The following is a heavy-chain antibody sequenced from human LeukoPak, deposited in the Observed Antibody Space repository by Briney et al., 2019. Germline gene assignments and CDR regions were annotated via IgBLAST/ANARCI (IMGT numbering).Heavy chain of an antibody. CDR3: ARLSITISGFDY. V-gene: IGHV4-39*01. CDR1: GGSINSSRYY. Sequence: SETLSLTCTVSGGSINSSRYYWDWIRQPPGKGLEWIGSIYYSGGTYSNPSLKSRVTISVDTSKNQFSLKLSSVTAADTAMYYCARLSITISGFDYWGQGTLVTVSS. D-gene: IGHD1-14*01. J-gene: IGHJ4*02. CDR2: IYYSGGT.